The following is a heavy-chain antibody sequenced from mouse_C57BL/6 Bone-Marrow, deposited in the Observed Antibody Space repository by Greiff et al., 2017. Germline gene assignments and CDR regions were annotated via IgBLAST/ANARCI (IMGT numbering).Heavy chain of an antibody. CDR2: ISSGSSTI. Sequence: EVKVDESGGGLVKPGGSLKLSCAASGFTFSDYGMHWVRQAPEKGLEWVAYISSGSSTIYYADTVKGRFTISRDNAKNTLFLQMTSLRSEDTAMYYCARLGVYDYDGFACWDQGTLVTVSA. J-gene: IGHJ3*01. D-gene: IGHD2-4*01. CDR3: ARLGVYDYDGFAC. CDR1: GFTFSDYG. V-gene: IGHV5-17*01.